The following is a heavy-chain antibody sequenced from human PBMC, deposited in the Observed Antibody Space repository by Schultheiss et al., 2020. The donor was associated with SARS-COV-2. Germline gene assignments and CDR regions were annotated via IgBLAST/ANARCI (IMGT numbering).Heavy chain of an antibody. CDR3: ARHMGGGYVLPLDYYYYYGMDV. V-gene: IGHV4-39*01. CDR1: GGSISSSSYY. D-gene: IGHD5-12*01. Sequence: SETLSLTCTVSGGSISSSSYYWGWIRQPPGKGLEWIGSIYYSGSTYYNPSLKSRVTISVDTSKNQFSLKLSSVTAADTAVYYCARHMGGGYVLPLDYYYYYGMDVWGQGTTVTVSS. CDR2: IYYSGST. J-gene: IGHJ6*02.